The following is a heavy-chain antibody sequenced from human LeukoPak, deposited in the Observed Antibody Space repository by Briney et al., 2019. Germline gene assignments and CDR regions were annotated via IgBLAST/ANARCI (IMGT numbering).Heavy chain of an antibody. J-gene: IGHJ6*02. D-gene: IGHD6-13*01. CDR3: ARDGSSWYPYYYYGMDV. V-gene: IGHV1-18*01. Sequence: ASVKVSCKASGYTFTSYGISWVRQAPGQGLEWMGWISAYNGNTNYAQKLQGRVTMTTDASTSTAYMELRSLRSDDTAAYYCARDGSSWYPYYYYGMDVWGQGTTVTVSS. CDR1: GYTFTSYG. CDR2: ISAYNGNT.